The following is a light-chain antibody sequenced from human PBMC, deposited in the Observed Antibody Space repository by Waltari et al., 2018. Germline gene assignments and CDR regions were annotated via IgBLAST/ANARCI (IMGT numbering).Light chain of an antibody. V-gene: IGKV1-39*01. CDR1: QSISTS. CDR3: QQSYTTAYT. CDR2: VAS. Sequence: IQMTQSPSSLSASVGDRVTITCRASQSISTSLNWYQQIPGKAPKLLFYVASTLQSGVPARFSGSGSGTDFSVIISSLQPEDFATYYCQQSYTTAYTFGQGTKLEIK. J-gene: IGKJ2*01.